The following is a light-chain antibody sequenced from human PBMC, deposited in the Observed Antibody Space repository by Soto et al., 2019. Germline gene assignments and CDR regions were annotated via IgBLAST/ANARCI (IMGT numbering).Light chain of an antibody. Sequence: DIQMTQSPSSVSGSVGDRVTITCRASQGISRVLGWYQQKPGKAPKILIFAASSLQSGVPSRFSGSGSGTDFTLSISNLQPEDFATYYCQQAYSFPITFGQGTRLDIK. CDR1: QGISRV. J-gene: IGKJ5*01. CDR2: AAS. CDR3: QQAYSFPIT. V-gene: IGKV1-12*01.